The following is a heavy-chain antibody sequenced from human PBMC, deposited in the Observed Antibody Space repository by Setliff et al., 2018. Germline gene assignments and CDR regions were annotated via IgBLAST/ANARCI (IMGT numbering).Heavy chain of an antibody. Sequence: ASVKVSCKASGYTFTSYGISWVRQAPGRGLEWMAYINTYNGDTYYAQKFQGRVTMTTDTSTSTASMELGSLRSDDTAMYYCARDAHDYDSSENPIVDYWGQGTLVTVSA. CDR2: INTYNGDT. V-gene: IGHV1-18*01. D-gene: IGHD3-22*01. CDR1: GYTFTSYG. CDR3: ARDAHDYDSSENPIVDY. J-gene: IGHJ4*02.